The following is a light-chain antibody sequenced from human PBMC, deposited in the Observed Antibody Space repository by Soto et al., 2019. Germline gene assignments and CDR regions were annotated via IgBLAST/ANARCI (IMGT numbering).Light chain of an antibody. Sequence: DIQMTQSPSSLSASVGDTVIITCRASQSISIYSNWYQQKPGKAPRLLIYSASILQSGVPSRFSGSGSGTDFTLTISGLQPEDFVTYYCQQSFSTLWTFGQGTTVDIK. CDR1: QSISIY. CDR2: SAS. V-gene: IGKV1-39*01. J-gene: IGKJ1*01. CDR3: QQSFSTLWT.